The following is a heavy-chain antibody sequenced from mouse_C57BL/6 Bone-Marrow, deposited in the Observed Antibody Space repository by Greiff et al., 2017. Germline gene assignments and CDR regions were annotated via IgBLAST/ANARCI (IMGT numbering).Heavy chain of an antibody. CDR1: GFTFSDYY. V-gene: IGHV5-12*01. CDR3: ARVLLRYYAMDF. CDR2: IRNGGGST. Sequence: EVQLVESGGGLVQPGGSLKLSCAASGFTFSDYYMYWVRQTPEKRLEWVAYIRNGGGSTYSPDNVQGRFTISTDNAKNTQYLQMSRLMAEDTAMYYCARVLLRYYAMDFWGQGTSVTGSS. D-gene: IGHD2-12*01. J-gene: IGHJ4*01.